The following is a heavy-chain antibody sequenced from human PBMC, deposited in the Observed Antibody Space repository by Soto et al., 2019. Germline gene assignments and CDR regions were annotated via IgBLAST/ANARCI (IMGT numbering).Heavy chain of an antibody. Sequence: SETLSLTCAVYGGSFSGYSWNWIRQPPGQGLEWIGAINHRGTTSYSPSLTSRVTLSVDASKNQFSLTLTSVTAADTAVYYCATSQKGYNWNYFDHWGQGALVTVSS. J-gene: IGHJ4*02. CDR3: ATSQKGYNWNYFDH. CDR1: GGSFSGYS. V-gene: IGHV4-34*01. D-gene: IGHD1-20*01. CDR2: INHRGTT.